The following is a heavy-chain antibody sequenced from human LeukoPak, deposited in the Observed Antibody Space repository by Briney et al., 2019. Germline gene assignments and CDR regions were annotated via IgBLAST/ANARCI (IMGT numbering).Heavy chain of an antibody. Sequence: PGGSLRLSCAASGFTFSSYAMSWVRQAPGKGLEWVSAISGSGGSTYYADSVKSRFTISRDNSKNTLYLQMNSLRAEDTAVYYCAKDHHNWNYHWFDPWGQGTLVTVST. V-gene: IGHV3-23*01. J-gene: IGHJ5*02. CDR1: GFTFSSYA. D-gene: IGHD1-7*01. CDR2: ISGSGGST. CDR3: AKDHHNWNYHWFDP.